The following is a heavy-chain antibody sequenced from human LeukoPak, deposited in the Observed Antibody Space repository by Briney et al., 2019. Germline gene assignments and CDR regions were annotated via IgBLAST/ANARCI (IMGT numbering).Heavy chain of an antibody. CDR2: IYHSGST. CDR3: ARVRDWTHLFDY. CDR1: GYSISSGYY. J-gene: IGHJ4*02. V-gene: IGHV4-38-2*02. Sequence: SETLSLTCTVSGYSISSGYYWGWIRQPPGKGLEWIGSIYHSGSTYYNPSLKSRVTISVDTSKNQFSLKLSSVTAADTGVYYCARVRDWTHLFDYWGQGTLVTVSS. D-gene: IGHD3/OR15-3a*01.